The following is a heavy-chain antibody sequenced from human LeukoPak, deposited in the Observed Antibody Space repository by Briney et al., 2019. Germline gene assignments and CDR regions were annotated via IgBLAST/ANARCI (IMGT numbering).Heavy chain of an antibody. D-gene: IGHD6-19*01. Sequence: GGSLRLSCAASGFTFSSYVMHWVRQAPGKGLEWVAVVRYDGSNEDYADSVKGRFTISRDNSKNMQFLEMDSLRPEDTAVYFCAKRITVAAGIYFDSRGQGTLVTVSS. CDR1: GFTFSSYV. CDR2: VRYDGSNE. CDR3: AKRITVAAGIYFDS. J-gene: IGHJ4*02. V-gene: IGHV3-30*02.